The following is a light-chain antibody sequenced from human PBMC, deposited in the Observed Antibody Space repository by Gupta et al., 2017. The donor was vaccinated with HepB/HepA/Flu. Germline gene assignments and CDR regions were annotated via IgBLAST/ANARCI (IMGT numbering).Light chain of an antibody. CDR1: QDVCRW. CDR2: GAN. V-gene: IGKV1-12*01. CDR3: QQANTIQRT. J-gene: IGKJ1*01. Sequence: DIQMTHSPSSVSAFVGDRVTITCRASQDVCRWSAWYQQKPGKAPKLLIYGANTLQSGVPSRFSGSGSGTKVSLSINNLQHEDVATYFCQQANTIQRTFGEGTKVEMK.